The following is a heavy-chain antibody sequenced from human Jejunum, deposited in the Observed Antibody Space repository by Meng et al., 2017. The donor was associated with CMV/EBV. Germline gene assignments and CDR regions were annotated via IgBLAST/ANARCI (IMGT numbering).Heavy chain of an antibody. CDR2: IYNNGNT. CDR3: AGLFQYDILTGSWY. CDR1: GGFVSGDYS. V-gene: IGHV4-30-4*08. Sequence: QLQESGPGLVKPSQTLSLTCSVSGGFVSGDYSWSWIRQSPGKGLEWIGYIYNNGNTDYNPSLKSRVSISVDTSKNEVSLTLRSVTAADTAVYYCAGLFQYDILTGSWYWGQGTMVTVSS. D-gene: IGHD3-9*01. J-gene: IGHJ4*02.